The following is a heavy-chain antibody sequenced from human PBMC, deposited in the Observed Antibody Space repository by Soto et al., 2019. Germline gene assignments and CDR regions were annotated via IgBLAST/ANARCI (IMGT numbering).Heavy chain of an antibody. CDR3: ASHIYYDILTGYPTNDAFDI. CDR2: IIPILGIA. CDR1: GGTFSSYT. D-gene: IGHD3-9*01. V-gene: IGHV1-69*02. J-gene: IGHJ3*02. Sequence: ASVKVSCKASGGTFSSYTISWVRQAPGQGLEWMGRIIPILGIANYAQKFQGRVTITADKSTSTAYMELSSLRSEDTAVYYCASHIYYDILTGYPTNDAFDIWGQGTMVTVSS.